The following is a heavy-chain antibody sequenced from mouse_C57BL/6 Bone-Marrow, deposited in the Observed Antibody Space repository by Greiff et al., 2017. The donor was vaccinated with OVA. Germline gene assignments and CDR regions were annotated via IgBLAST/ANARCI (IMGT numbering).Heavy chain of an antibody. CDR1: GYTFTSYW. V-gene: IGHV1-69*01. CDR3: AIYYYGSSYGY. CDR2: IDPSDSYT. D-gene: IGHD1-1*01. Sequence: QVQLQQPGAELVMHGASVKLSCKASGYTFTSYWMHWVKQRPGQGLEWIGEIDPSDSYTNYNQKFKGKSTLTVDKSSSTAYMQLSSLTSEDSAVYYCAIYYYGSSYGYWGQGTTLTVSS. J-gene: IGHJ2*01.